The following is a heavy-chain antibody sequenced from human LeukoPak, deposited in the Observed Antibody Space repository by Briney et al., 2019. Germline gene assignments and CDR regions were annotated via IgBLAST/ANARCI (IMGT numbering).Heavy chain of an antibody. D-gene: IGHD1-14*01. CDR2: IYYSGST. CDR1: GFTFSSYA. J-gene: IGHJ4*02. Sequence: GSLRLSCAASGFTFSSYAMSWIRQPPGKGLEWIGYIYYSGSTSYNPSLKSRVSISVDTSKNQFSLKLNSMTAADTAVYYCARNHYFDYWGQGTLVTVSS. V-gene: IGHV4-59*01. CDR3: ARNHYFDY.